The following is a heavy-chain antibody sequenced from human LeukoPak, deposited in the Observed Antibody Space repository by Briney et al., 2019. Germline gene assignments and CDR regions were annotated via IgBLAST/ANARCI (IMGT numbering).Heavy chain of an antibody. CDR2: IKEDGSEA. Sequence: GGSLRLSCAASGFPFSGYWMTWVRQAPGRGLEWVATIKEDGSEAYFGDSVKGRFAISRDNAKNSLYLQMSSLRGEDTAVYYCARGGANRFDYWGQGTLVTVSS. J-gene: IGHJ4*02. CDR3: ARGGANRFDY. V-gene: IGHV3-7*04. D-gene: IGHD3-16*01. CDR1: GFPFSGYW.